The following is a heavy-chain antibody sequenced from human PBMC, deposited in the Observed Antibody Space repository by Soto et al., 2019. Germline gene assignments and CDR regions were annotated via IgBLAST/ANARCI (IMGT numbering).Heavy chain of an antibody. CDR1: GFTFSSYS. D-gene: IGHD2-2*02. J-gene: IGHJ4*02. CDR2: FFSSDSSA. CDR3: GTWRCNSWFDY. Sequence: GESLKISCKASGFTFSSYSLGWVRHMPGKGLQWMGNFFSSDSSAKYSPSFVGQVTISVDRSINTAYLQWSSLKASDTAIYHGGTWRCNSWFDYWGTGTLGAVAT. V-gene: IGHV5-51*01.